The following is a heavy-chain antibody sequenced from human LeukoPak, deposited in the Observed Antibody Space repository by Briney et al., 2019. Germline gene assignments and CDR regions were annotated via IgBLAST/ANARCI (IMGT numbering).Heavy chain of an antibody. CDR3: ARGGGLAAAGTRFDY. D-gene: IGHD6-13*01. Sequence: ASVKVSCKASGYTFTGYYMHWVRQAPGQGLEWMGWINPNSGGTNYAQKFQGRVTMTRDTSISTGYMQLSRLTSDDTAVYYCARGGGLAAAGTRFDYWGQGTLVTVSS. CDR2: INPNSGGT. V-gene: IGHV1-2*02. CDR1: GYTFTGYY. J-gene: IGHJ4*02.